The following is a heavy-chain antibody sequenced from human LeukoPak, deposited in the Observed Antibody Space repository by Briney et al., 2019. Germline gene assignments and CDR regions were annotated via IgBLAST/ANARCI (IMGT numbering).Heavy chain of an antibody. CDR3: ALTPYRYYYYYMDV. CDR1: GGSFSGYY. Sequence: SETLSLTCAVYGGSFSGYYWSWIRQPPGKGLEWIGEINHSGSTNYNPSLKSRVTISVDTSKNQFSLKLSSVTAADTAVYYCALTPYRYYYYYMDVWGKGTTVTVSS. D-gene: IGHD2-15*01. CDR2: INHSGST. J-gene: IGHJ6*03. V-gene: IGHV4-34*01.